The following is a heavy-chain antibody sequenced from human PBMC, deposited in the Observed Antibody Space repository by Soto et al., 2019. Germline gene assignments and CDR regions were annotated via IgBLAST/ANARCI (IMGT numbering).Heavy chain of an antibody. D-gene: IGHD3-16*01. CDR1: GYIFVNYG. Sequence: QVQLVQSGDEVKKPGASVKVSCKASGYIFVNYGIAWVRQAPGQGLEWMGWISHYTGNTHSASKVQGRLTMTTDTSTSTAYMDLESLTSDETAVYYCVMVDNYVTPTPQDVWGQGTTVTVSS. J-gene: IGHJ6*02. V-gene: IGHV1-18*01. CDR2: ISHYTGNT. CDR3: VMVDNYVTPTPQDV.